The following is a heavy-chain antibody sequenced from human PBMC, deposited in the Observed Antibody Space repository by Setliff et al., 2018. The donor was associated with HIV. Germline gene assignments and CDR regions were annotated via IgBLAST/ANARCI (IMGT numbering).Heavy chain of an antibody. CDR3: ARVEYSGGWGVGDYSYYIDV. Sequence: GGSLRLSCAASGFTFSDYSMSWIRQAPGKGLEWVSYISNSGTYTNYADSVKGRFTISRDNARNSRYLQMNILRAEDTAVYYCARVEYSGGWGVGDYSYYIDVWGKGTAVTVSS. D-gene: IGHD6-19*01. V-gene: IGHV3-11*05. J-gene: IGHJ6*03. CDR2: ISNSGTYT. CDR1: GFTFSDYS.